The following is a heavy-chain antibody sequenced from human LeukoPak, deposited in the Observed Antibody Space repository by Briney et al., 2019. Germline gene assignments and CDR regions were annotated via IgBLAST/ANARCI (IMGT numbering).Heavy chain of an antibody. Sequence: SVKVSCKASGGTFSSYAISWVRQAPGQGLEWMGGIIPIFGTANYAQKFQGRVTITADESASTAYMELSSLRSEDTAVYYCARVEVDWNDGYNWFDPWGQGTLVTVSS. V-gene: IGHV1-69*01. J-gene: IGHJ5*02. CDR1: GGTFSSYA. CDR3: ARVEVDWNDGYNWFDP. D-gene: IGHD1-1*01. CDR2: IIPIFGTA.